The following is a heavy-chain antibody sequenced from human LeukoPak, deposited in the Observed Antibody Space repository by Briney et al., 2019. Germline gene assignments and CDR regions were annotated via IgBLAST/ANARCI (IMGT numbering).Heavy chain of an antibody. CDR3: ARDPGYSSGWHNSDAFDI. Sequence: SETLSLTCTVSGGSISSYCWSWIRQPPGKGLEWIGYIYYSGSTNYNPSLKSRVTISVDTSKNQFSLKLSSVTAADTAVYYCARDPGYSSGWHNSDAFDIWGQGTMVTVSS. CDR2: IYYSGST. V-gene: IGHV4-59*01. D-gene: IGHD6-19*01. CDR1: GGSISSYC. J-gene: IGHJ3*02.